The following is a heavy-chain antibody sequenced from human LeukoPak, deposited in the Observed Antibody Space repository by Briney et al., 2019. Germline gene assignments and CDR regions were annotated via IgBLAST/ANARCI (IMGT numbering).Heavy chain of an antibody. D-gene: IGHD2-2*01. CDR1: GFTFSSYS. Sequence: GGSLRLSCAASGFTFSSYSMNWVRQAPGKGLEWVSSISSSSSYIYYADSVKGRFTISRDNAKNSLYLQMNSLRAEDTAVYYCARGAQYCSSTSCYAPYYYFDYWGQGTLVTVSS. CDR3: ARGAQYCSSTSCYAPYYYFDY. V-gene: IGHV3-21*01. J-gene: IGHJ4*02. CDR2: ISSSSSYI.